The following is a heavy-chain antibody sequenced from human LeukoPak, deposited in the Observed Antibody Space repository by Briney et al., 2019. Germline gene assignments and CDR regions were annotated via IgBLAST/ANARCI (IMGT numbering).Heavy chain of an antibody. CDR2: ISGSGGST. Sequence: GGSLRLSCAASGFTFSSYAMSWVRQTPGKGLEWVSGISGSGGSTYYADSVKGRFTISRDNSKNTLYLQMNSLRAEDTAVYYCAKLGEPAVNAFDIWGQGTMVTVSS. CDR3: AKLGEPAVNAFDI. J-gene: IGHJ3*02. V-gene: IGHV3-23*01. CDR1: GFTFSSYA. D-gene: IGHD2-2*01.